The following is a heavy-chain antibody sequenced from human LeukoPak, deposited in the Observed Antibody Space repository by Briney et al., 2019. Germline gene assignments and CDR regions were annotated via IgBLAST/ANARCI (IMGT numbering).Heavy chain of an antibody. CDR2: ISACNGNT. Sequence: HRASVKVSCKASGYTFTGYYMHWVRQAPGQGLEWMAWISACNGNTNYAHYVQGRFTMTTDTSTSTAYLQLRSLRVDDTAVYYCARGYVGPFDYWGQGTLVTVSS. V-gene: IGHV1-18*04. D-gene: IGHD2-15*01. CDR3: ARGYVGPFDY. CDR1: GYTFTGYY. J-gene: IGHJ4*02.